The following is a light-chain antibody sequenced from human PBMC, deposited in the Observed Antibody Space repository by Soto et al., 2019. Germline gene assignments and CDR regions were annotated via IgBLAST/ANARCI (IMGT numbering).Light chain of an antibody. J-gene: IGLJ1*01. CDR3: CSFAGSFYV. CDR1: SRDVDAYDF. V-gene: IGLV2-11*01. Sequence: SVLTQPRSVSGSPGQSVAISCTGTSRDVDAYDFVSWYQHHPGKAPKLIISEVSKRPSGVSHRFSGSKSGNTASLTISGLQAEDEADYFCCSFAGSFYVFGNGTKVTAL. CDR2: EVS.